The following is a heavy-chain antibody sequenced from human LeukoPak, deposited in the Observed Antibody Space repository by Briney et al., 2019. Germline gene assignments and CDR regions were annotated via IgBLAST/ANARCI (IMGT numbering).Heavy chain of an antibody. CDR1: GGSISSSSYY. Sequence: SETLSLTCTVSGGSISSSSYYWGWIRQPPGKGLEWIGSIYYSGSTYYNPPLKSRVTISVDTSKNQFSLKLSSVTAADTAVYYCARTVPGSYYKNGMDVWGQGTTVTVSS. D-gene: IGHD3-10*01. CDR2: IYYSGST. J-gene: IGHJ6*02. CDR3: ARTVPGSYYKNGMDV. V-gene: IGHV4-39*01.